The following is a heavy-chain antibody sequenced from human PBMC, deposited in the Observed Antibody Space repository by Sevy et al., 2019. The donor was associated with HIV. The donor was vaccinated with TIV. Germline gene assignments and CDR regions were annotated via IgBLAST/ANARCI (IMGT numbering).Heavy chain of an antibody. V-gene: IGHV3-53*01. CDR2: IYSGGNT. Sequence: GGSLRLSCAASGFTVSSNYMCWVRQAPGMGLEWVSVIYSGGNTYYTDSVKGRFTISRDNSKNTLYLQMNSLRAEDTAVYYCARVGFDSSGYYNRGGYFDYWGQGTLVTVSS. CDR1: GFTVSSNY. D-gene: IGHD3-22*01. CDR3: ARVGFDSSGYYNRGGYFDY. J-gene: IGHJ4*02.